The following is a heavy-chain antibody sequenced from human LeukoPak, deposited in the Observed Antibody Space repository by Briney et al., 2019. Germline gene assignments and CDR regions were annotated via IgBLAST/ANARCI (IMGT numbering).Heavy chain of an antibody. J-gene: IGHJ5*02. Sequence: NPSETLSLTCAVYGGSFSGYYWSWIRQPPGKGLEWIGEINHSGSTNYNPSLKSRVTISVDTSKNQFSLKLSSVTAADTAVYYCATAPVAYCGGDCYSRNWFDPWGQGTLVTVSS. V-gene: IGHV4-34*01. CDR1: GGSFSGYY. CDR2: INHSGST. D-gene: IGHD2-21*02. CDR3: ATAPVAYCGGDCYSRNWFDP.